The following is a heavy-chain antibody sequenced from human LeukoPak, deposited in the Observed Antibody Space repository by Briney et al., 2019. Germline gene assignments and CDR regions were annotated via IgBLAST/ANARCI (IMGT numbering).Heavy chain of an antibody. CDR3: ARGRSGWYDY. D-gene: IGHD6-19*01. CDR2: INHSGST. V-gene: IGHV4-34*01. J-gene: IGHJ4*02. Sequence: SETLSLTCAVYGGSFSGYYWSWIRQPPGKGLEWIGEINHSGSTNYNPSLKSRVTISVDTSKNQYSLKLSSVTAADTAVYYCARGRSGWYDYWGQGTLVTVSS. CDR1: GGSFSGYY.